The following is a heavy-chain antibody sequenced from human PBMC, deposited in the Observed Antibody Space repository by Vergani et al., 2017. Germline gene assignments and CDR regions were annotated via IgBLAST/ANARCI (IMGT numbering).Heavy chain of an antibody. CDR3: ARDPDIVVVPAAPYYYYYYGMDV. D-gene: IGHD2-2*01. V-gene: IGHV1-69*08. J-gene: IGHJ6*02. CDR1: GATFRSNT. CDR2: IIPVLGKI. Sequence: QVQLVQSGAEVKKPGSSVKVSCKASGATFRSNTISWVRQVPGQGLEWMGRIIPVLGKIKYAQDFQGRLTITADTSTSTAYMELTSLRSQDTAVYYCARDPDIVVVPAAPYYYYYYGMDVWGQGTTVTVSS.